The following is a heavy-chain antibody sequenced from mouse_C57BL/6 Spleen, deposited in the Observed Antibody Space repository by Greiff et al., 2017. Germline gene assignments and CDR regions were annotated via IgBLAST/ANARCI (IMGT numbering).Heavy chain of an antibody. CDR3: ARYDYDVGFAY. V-gene: IGHV1-52*01. CDR2: IDPSDSET. J-gene: IGHJ3*01. Sequence: QVQLQQPGAELVRPGSSVKLSCKASGYTFTSYWMHWVKQRPIQGLEWIGNIDPSDSETHYNQKFKDKATLTVDKSSSTAYMQLSSLTSEDSAVYYCARYDYDVGFAYWGQGTLVTVSA. CDR1: GYTFTSYW. D-gene: IGHD2-4*01.